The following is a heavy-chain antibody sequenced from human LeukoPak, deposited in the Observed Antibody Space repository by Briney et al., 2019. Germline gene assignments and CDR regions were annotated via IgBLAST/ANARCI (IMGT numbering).Heavy chain of an antibody. CDR3: ARNHTSNIAVADRAGHAFDI. CDR2: IYYSGST. V-gene: IGHV4-39*01. Sequence: SETLSLTCTVSSGSISGTSYYWGWIRQPPGKGLEWIGSIYYSGSTHYNPSFKSRVTISVDTSKNQVSLKLTSMTAADTALYYCARNHTSNIAVADRAGHAFDIWGQGTMVTVSS. D-gene: IGHD6-19*01. CDR1: SGSISGTSYY. J-gene: IGHJ3*02.